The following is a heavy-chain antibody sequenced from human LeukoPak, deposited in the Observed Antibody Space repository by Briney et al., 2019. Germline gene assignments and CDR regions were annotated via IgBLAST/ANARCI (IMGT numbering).Heavy chain of an antibody. Sequence: GGSLRLSCAASGFAFSTYWMTWVRQAPEMGLEWVASISQDGGGTYYGDSVKGRFTISRDNAKNLLYLQMNSLRADDTAVYYCARVRPGDADSWGQGTLVSVSS. CDR3: ARVRPGDADS. V-gene: IGHV3-7*01. D-gene: IGHD1-26*01. J-gene: IGHJ5*01. CDR2: ISQDGGGT. CDR1: GFAFSTYW.